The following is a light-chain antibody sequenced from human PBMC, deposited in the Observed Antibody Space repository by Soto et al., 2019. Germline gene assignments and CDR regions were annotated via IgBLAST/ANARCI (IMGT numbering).Light chain of an antibody. J-gene: IGKJ1*01. CDR3: LQDYNYPST. V-gene: IGKV1-6*01. CDR2: AAS. CDR1: QGIRNV. Sequence: AIQMTQSPSSLSASVGDRVNITCRTSQGIRNVLGWFQQKPGKAPKLLINAASNLQSGVPSRFSGSGSGTDFTLTISSLQPEDFATYYCLQDYNYPSTFGQGTKVEIK.